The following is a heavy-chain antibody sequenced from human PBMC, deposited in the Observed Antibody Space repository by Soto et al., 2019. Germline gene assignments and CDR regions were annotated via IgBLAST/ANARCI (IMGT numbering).Heavy chain of an antibody. CDR3: ESGWFGKVVYQFDY. CDR1: GYTFTSYV. Sequence: QVQLVQSGAEVKKPGASVKVSCKPSGYTFTSYVITWVRQAPGQGLEWMGWITAYNGNTNYAQKLQGRFTMTTDTSTSTAYMELRSLRSDATAVDHCESGWFGKVVYQFDYWGQGTLVTVSS. D-gene: IGHD3-10*01. J-gene: IGHJ4*02. CDR2: ITAYNGNT. V-gene: IGHV1-18*01.